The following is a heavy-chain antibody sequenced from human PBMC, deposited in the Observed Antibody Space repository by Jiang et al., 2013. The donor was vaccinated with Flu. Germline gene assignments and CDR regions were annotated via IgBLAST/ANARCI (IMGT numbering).Heavy chain of an antibody. V-gene: IGHV6-1*01. Sequence: QTLSLTCAISGDSVSSNSAAWNWIRQSPSRGLEWLGRTYYRSKWYNDYAVSVKSRITINPDTSKNQFSLQLNSVTPEDTAVYYCARDRPVAGNPEPNWYFDLWGRGTLVTVSS. CDR3: ARDRPVAGNPEPNWYFDL. J-gene: IGHJ2*01. CDR1: GDSVSSNSAA. CDR2: TYYRSKWYN. D-gene: IGHD6-19*01.